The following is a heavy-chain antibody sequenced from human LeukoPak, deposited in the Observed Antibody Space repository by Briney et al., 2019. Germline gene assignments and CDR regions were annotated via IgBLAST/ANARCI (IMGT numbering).Heavy chain of an antibody. CDR1: GGSISSYY. CDR2: IYTSGST. D-gene: IGHD3-10*01. V-gene: IGHV4-4*07. Sequence: SETLSLTCTVSGGSISSYYWSWIRQPAGKGLEWIGRIYTSGSTNYNPSLKSRVTISVDTSKNQFSLNLNSVTAADTAVYYCARGCYGSGNNNWFDPWGQGTLVTVSS. J-gene: IGHJ5*02. CDR3: ARGCYGSGNNNWFDP.